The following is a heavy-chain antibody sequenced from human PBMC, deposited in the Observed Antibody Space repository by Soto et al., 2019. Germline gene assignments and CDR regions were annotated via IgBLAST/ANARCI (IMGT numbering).Heavy chain of an antibody. CDR1: RDTFNKYA. J-gene: IGHJ6*02. V-gene: IGHV1-69*01. CDR3: ARGETYLGV. Sequence: QGQLVQSGAEVKKPGSSVKVSCKTSRDTFNKYAFNWVRQAPGQGLEWMGWIIPIFSSRNYAEKFQGRVTITADASTSTAYMELRSLRFEDTAVYYCARGETYLGVWGQGTTVTVSS. CDR2: IIPIFSSR. D-gene: IGHD3-16*01.